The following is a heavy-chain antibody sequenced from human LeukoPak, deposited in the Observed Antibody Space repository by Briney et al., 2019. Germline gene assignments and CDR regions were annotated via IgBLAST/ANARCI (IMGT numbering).Heavy chain of an antibody. D-gene: IGHD3-10*01. V-gene: IGHV4-59*01. CDR2: IHYSGST. Sequence: SETLSLTCTVSGGSISSYYWSWIRQPPGKGLEWIGYIHYSGSTNYNPSLKSRVTISIDTSKNQFSLKLSSVTAADTAVYYCARVEEGYGSGRRENYYYYYMDVWGKGTTVTISS. J-gene: IGHJ6*03. CDR3: ARVEEGYGSGRRENYYYYYMDV. CDR1: GGSISSYY.